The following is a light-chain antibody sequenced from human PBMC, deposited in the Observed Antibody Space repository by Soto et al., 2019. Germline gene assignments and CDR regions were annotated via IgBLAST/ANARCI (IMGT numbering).Light chain of an antibody. CDR1: QSVAYTY. CDR2: GAF. Sequence: EIVFTQSPGTVSLSPRDRSTLSCRASQSVAYTYLAWYQQKPGQAPRLLIHGAFSRATGIPDRFSGSGSGTDFTLTISRLESEDFAVYYCQQRSNGITFGQGTRLENK. J-gene: IGKJ5*01. CDR3: QQRSNGIT. V-gene: IGKV3D-20*02.